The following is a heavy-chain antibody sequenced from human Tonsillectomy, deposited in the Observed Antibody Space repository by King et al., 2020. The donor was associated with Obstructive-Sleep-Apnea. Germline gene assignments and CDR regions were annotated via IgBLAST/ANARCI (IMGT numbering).Heavy chain of an antibody. CDR1: GFTFSSYS. D-gene: IGHD6-13*01. CDR2: ISSSSTYI. J-gene: IGHJ4*02. V-gene: IGHV3-21*01. CDR3: ARVYIAAAGHTLDY. Sequence: VQLVESGGGLVKPGGSLRLSCAASGFTFSSYSMNWVRQASGKGLEWVSSISSSSTYINYADSVKGRFTSSRDNAKNSLYLQMNSLRAEDTAVYYCARVYIAAAGHTLDYWGQGTLVTVSS.